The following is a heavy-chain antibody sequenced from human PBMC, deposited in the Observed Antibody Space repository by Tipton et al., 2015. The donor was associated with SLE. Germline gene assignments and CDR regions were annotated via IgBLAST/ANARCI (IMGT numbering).Heavy chain of an antibody. D-gene: IGHD3-10*01. Sequence: TLSLTCTVSGDSVSSGGYYWTWIRQPAGEGLEWIGQIYTFGGTNYNPSLKSRVTMSLDASKNQFSLKLSSVTAADTAVYYCARVGQRRFSGRDPYGTFDIWGQATMVTVSS. CDR1: GDSVSSGGYY. V-gene: IGHV4-61*09. CDR2: IYTFGGT. CDR3: ARVGQRRFSGRDPYGTFDI. J-gene: IGHJ3*02.